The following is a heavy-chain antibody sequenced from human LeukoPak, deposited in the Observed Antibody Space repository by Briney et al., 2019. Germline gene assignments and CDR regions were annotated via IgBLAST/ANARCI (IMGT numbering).Heavy chain of an antibody. D-gene: IGHD3-10*01. J-gene: IGHJ4*02. Sequence: QSGGSLRLSCAASGFTFSSYWMHWVRQAPGKGLVWVSRINSDGSSTSYADSVKGRFTISRDNAKNTLYLQMNSLRAEDAAVYYCARAPYTGSGLDYWGQGTLVTVS. CDR3: ARAPYTGSGLDY. CDR2: INSDGSST. CDR1: GFTFSSYW. V-gene: IGHV3-74*01.